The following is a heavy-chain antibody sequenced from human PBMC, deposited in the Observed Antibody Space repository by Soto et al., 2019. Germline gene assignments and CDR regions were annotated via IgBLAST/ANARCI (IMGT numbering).Heavy chain of an antibody. V-gene: IGHV4-59*01. D-gene: IGHD7-27*01. CDR3: ARAWGSYGDY. CDR2: IYYSGST. CDR1: GGSISSYY. J-gene: IGHJ4*02. Sequence: QVQLQESGPGLVKPSETLSLTCTVSGGSISSYYWSWIRQPPGKGLEWIGYIYYSGSTNYNPSLKSRVTISVDTSKNQFSLKLSSVTAADTAVYYCARAWGSYGDYWGQGTLVTVSS.